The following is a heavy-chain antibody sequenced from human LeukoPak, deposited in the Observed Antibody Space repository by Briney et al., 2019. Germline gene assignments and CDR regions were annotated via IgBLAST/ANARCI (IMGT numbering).Heavy chain of an antibody. D-gene: IGHD2-21*02. CDR1: GFTFSNYA. Sequence: GGSLRLSCAASGFTFSNYAMSWVRQAPGKGLEWVSAISGSGGSTYYADSAKGRFTISRDNSKNTLYLQMNSLRAEDTAVYYCARIPSGYCGGDCYFDYWGQGTLVTVSS. V-gene: IGHV3-23*01. CDR3: ARIPSGYCGGDCYFDY. CDR2: ISGSGGST. J-gene: IGHJ4*02.